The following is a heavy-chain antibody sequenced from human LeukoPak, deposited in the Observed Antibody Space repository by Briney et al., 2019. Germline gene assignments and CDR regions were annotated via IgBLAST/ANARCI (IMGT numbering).Heavy chain of an antibody. J-gene: IGHJ6*03. CDR3: ARGFCSSSSCHYYYYMDV. CDR2: VNSYNGDT. D-gene: IGHD2-2*01. Sequence: GGSVKVSCKASGYTFTSYGVSWVRQAPGQGLEWMGWVNSYNGDTNYAQKLRGRVTMTTDTSTSTAYMELRSLRSDDTAVYYCARGFCSSSSCHYYYYMDVWGKGTTVTVSS. V-gene: IGHV1-18*01. CDR1: GYTFTSYG.